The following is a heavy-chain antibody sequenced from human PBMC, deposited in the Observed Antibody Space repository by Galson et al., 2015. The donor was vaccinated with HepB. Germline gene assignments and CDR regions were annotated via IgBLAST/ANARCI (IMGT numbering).Heavy chain of an antibody. CDR2: IYPGDLNI. D-gene: IGHD3-10*01. CDR3: AKDLGLGRGGLDS. J-gene: IGHJ4*02. CDR1: GYSFSKYW. Sequence: QSGAEVKKPGESLKISCKTSGYSFSKYWIVWVRQMAGKGLESMGIIYPGDLNIKYSPTFEGRVIISADKSTDTAYVEWTSLRPEDSALYHCAKDLGLGRGGLDSWGQGTLVTVSS. V-gene: IGHV5-51*01.